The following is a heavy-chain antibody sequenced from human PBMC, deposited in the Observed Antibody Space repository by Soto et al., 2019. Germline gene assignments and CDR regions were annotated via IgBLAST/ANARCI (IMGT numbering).Heavy chain of an antibody. CDR3: ARDREYSSSSSFDY. V-gene: IGHV3-33*01. J-gene: IGHJ4*02. CDR2: IWYDGSNK. D-gene: IGHD6-6*01. Sequence: GGSLRLSCAASGFTFSSYGMHWVRQAPGKGLEWVAVIWYDGSNKYYADSGKGRFTISRDNSKNTLYLQMNSLRAEDTAVYYCARDREYSSSSSFDYWGQGTLVTVSS. CDR1: GFTFSSYG.